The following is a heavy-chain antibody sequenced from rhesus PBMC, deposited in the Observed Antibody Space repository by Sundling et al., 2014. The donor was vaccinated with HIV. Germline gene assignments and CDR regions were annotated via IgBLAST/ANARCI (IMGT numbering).Heavy chain of an antibody. Sequence: QVQLQESGPGLVKPSETLSLTCAISGGSISSGYYYWSWIRQPPGRGLDWIGYISYSGSTSYNPSLKSRVTISRDTSKNQLSLKLTSVTAADTAVYYCARDPGGYYFDFWGQGVLVTVSS. CDR2: ISYSGST. CDR3: ARDPGGYYFDF. J-gene: IGHJ4*01. V-gene: IGHV4-122*02. D-gene: IGHD3-22*01. CDR1: GGSISSGYYY.